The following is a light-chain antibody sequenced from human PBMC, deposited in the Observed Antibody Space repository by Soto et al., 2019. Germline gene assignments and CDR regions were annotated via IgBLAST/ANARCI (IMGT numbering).Light chain of an antibody. CDR1: QGIKNA. CDR2: DSS. J-gene: IGKJ3*01. V-gene: IGKV1-13*02. Sequence: AIRLTQSPSSLSASVGDRVTVTCRAGQGIKNALVWYQQKPGKAPKLLIYDSSNLGSGVPSRFSGSGSGTAFTLTISSLQPDDSATYYCQQFKRSPFTCGPGTKVEI. CDR3: QQFKRSPFT.